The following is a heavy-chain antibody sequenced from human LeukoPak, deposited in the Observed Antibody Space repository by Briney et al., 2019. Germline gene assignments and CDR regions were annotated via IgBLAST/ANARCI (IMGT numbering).Heavy chain of an antibody. Sequence: GGSLRLSCAASGFIFGNYAMSWVRQAPAKGLEWVSTVSGSGGTTFYADSVKGRFTISRDNSKNTLYMQMNSLRAEDTAVYYCAKDRQIVRGASDCWGQRTLVTVSS. D-gene: IGHD6-6*01. CDR2: VSGSGGTT. CDR1: GFIFGNYA. CDR3: AKDRQIVRGASDC. V-gene: IGHV3-23*01. J-gene: IGHJ4*02.